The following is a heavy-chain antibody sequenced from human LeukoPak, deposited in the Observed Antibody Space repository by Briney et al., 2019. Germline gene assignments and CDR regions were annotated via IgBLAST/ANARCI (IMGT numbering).Heavy chain of an antibody. CDR3: ARDQVDSRAPWFDP. CDR2: IIPILGIA. D-gene: IGHD3-22*01. J-gene: IGHJ5*02. V-gene: IGHV1-69*04. Sequence: SVKVSCKASGGTFISYTISWVRQAPGRGLEWMGRIIPILGIANYAQKFQGRVTITADKSTSTAYMELSSLRPEGTAVYYCARDQVDSRAPWFDPWGQGTLVTVSS. CDR1: GGTFISYT.